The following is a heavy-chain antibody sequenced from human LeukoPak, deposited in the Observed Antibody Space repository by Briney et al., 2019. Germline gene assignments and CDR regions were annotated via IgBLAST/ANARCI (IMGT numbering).Heavy chain of an antibody. CDR3: AKDLWFGEVSRGGFDY. Sequence: SLRLSCPASGFTFDDYAMHWVRQAPGKGLEWVSGISWNSGSIGYADSVKGRFTISRDNAKNSLYLQMNSLRAEDTALYYCAKDLWFGEVSRGGFDYWGQGTLVTVSS. J-gene: IGHJ4*02. CDR2: ISWNSGSI. CDR1: GFTFDDYA. V-gene: IGHV3-9*01. D-gene: IGHD3-10*01.